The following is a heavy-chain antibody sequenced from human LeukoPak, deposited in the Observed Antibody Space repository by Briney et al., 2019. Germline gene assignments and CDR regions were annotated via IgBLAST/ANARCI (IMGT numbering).Heavy chain of an antibody. D-gene: IGHD3-22*01. J-gene: IGHJ3*02. CDR1: GGSISSGGYY. V-gene: IGHV4-31*03. Sequence: PSQTLSLTCTVSGGSISSGGYYWSWIRQHPGKGLEWIGYIYYSGSTYYNPSLKSRVTISVDTSKNQFSLKLSSVTAADTAVYYCARTYYYDSSAYNAFDIWGQGTTVTVSS. CDR3: ARTYYYDSSAYNAFDI. CDR2: IYYSGST.